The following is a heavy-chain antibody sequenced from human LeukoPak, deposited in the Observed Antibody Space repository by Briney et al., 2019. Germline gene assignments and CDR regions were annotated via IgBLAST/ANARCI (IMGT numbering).Heavy chain of an antibody. CDR1: GFTFTNAW. CDR2: IKRITDGGTT. Sequence: GGSLRLSCVVSGFTFTNAWMTWVRQVPGKGLQWVGRIKRITDGGTTDYAAPAKDRFTISRDDSRNTVYLQMNSLTIEDTAVYFCATGYGTIDCWGQGTLVTVSS. D-gene: IGHD1-1*01. CDR3: ATGYGTIDC. V-gene: IGHV3-15*01. J-gene: IGHJ4*02.